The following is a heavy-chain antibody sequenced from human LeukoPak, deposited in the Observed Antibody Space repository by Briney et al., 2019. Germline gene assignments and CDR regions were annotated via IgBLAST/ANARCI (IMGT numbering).Heavy chain of an antibody. J-gene: IGHJ6*03. CDR2: ISYDAGDK. CDR3: AKDVGNYYDSSGQYLMRSCMDV. D-gene: IGHD3-22*01. CDR1: GFTFSSYG. V-gene: IGHV3-30*18. Sequence: QPGRSLRLSCAASGFTFSSYGMHWVRQAPGKGLEGVAVISYDAGDKYHADSVKGRFTISRDNSKNTLYLQMNSLRAEDTAVYYCAKDVGNYYDSSGQYLMRSCMDVWGKGTTVTVYS.